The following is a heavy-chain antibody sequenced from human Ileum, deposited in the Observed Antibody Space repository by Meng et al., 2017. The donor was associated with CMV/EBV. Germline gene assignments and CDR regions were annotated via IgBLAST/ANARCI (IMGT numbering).Heavy chain of an antibody. CDR1: FSLTSTGVG. CDR3: SHKHSYCTTGFSPWFDP. D-gene: IGHD2-8*01. J-gene: IGHJ5*02. CDR2: IYWADDQ. Sequence: FSLTSTGVGVGWNRRPPGKALERLAVIYWADDQRYSPSLKNRPTITKGTSKNQVVLTMTNMDPVDTGTYYCSHKHSYCTTGFSPWFDPWGQGTLVTVSS. V-gene: IGHV2-5*02.